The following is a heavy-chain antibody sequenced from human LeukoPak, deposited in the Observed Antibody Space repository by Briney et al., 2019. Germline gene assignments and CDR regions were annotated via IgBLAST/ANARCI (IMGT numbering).Heavy chain of an antibody. CDR3: AKSTPLGYCSSTNCYKPPY. J-gene: IGHJ4*02. CDR1: GFTFSSYA. Sequence: GGSLILSCAASGFTFSSYAMSWVRQAPGKGLEWVSAISGSGSSTYYADSVKGRFTISRDNSKNTLYLQMNSLRAEDTAVYYCAKSTPLGYCSSTNCYKPPYWGQGTLVTVSS. V-gene: IGHV3-23*01. CDR2: ISGSGSST. D-gene: IGHD2-2*02.